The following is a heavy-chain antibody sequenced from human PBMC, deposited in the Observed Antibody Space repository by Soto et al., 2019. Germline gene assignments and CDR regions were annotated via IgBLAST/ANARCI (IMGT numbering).Heavy chain of an antibody. CDR2: IYPGDSDT. Sequence: GESLKISCKGSGYSFTSYWIGWVRQMPGKGLEWMGIIYPGDSDTRYSPSSQGQVTISADKSISTAYLQWSSLKASDTAMYYCARHGPHCSSTSRYKDAFDIWGQGTMVTVSS. D-gene: IGHD2-2*02. J-gene: IGHJ3*02. CDR3: ARHGPHCSSTSRYKDAFDI. CDR1: GYSFTSYW. V-gene: IGHV5-51*01.